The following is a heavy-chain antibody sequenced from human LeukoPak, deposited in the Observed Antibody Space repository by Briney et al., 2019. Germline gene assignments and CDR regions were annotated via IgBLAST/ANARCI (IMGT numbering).Heavy chain of an antibody. CDR2: IYYSGST. V-gene: IGHV4-59*01. J-gene: IGHJ4*02. Sequence: SETLSLTCTVSGGSISSYYWNWIRQPPGKGLEWIGYIYYSGSTNYNPSLKGRVTISVDTSKNQFSLKLSSVTAADTAVYYCARDRYYYDSSGYYEAWYFDYWGQGTLVTVSS. CDR3: ARDRYYYDSSGYYEAWYFDY. D-gene: IGHD3-22*01. CDR1: GGSISSYY.